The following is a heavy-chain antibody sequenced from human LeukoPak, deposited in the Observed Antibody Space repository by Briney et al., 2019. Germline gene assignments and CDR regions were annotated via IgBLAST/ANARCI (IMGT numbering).Heavy chain of an antibody. CDR2: INPSGGST. D-gene: IGHD3-9*01. CDR1: GYTFTSYY. Sequence: ASVKVSCKASGYTFTSYYMHWVRQAPGQGLEWMGIINPSGGSTSYAQKLQGRVTMTRDTSTSTVYMELSSLRPEDTAVYYCARGEYDILTGYYNYFDYWGQGTLVTVSS. J-gene: IGHJ4*02. V-gene: IGHV1-46*01. CDR3: ARGEYDILTGYYNYFDY.